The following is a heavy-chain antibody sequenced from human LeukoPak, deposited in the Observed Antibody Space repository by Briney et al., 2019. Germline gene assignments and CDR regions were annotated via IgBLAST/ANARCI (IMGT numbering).Heavy chain of an antibody. D-gene: IGHD3-10*01. CDR3: ARRLGYYGSGSCLLRFDP. V-gene: IGHV4-34*01. Sequence: SETLSLTCAVYGGSFSGYYWSWIRQPPGKGLEWIGEINHSGSTNYNPSLKSRVTISVDTSKNQFSLKLSSVTAADTAVYYCARRLGYYGSGSCLLRFDPWGQGTLVTVSS. CDR1: GGSFSGYY. J-gene: IGHJ5*02. CDR2: INHSGST.